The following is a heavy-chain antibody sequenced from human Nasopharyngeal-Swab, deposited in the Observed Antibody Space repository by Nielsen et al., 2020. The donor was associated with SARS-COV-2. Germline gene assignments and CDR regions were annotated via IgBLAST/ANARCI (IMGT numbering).Heavy chain of an antibody. D-gene: IGHD7-27*01. CDR1: EFTFRTYA. J-gene: IGHJ4*02. CDR2: IGGVGSPT. V-gene: IGHV3-23*01. CDR3: AKHSPHSPPGDRVFDY. Sequence: GESLKISCAASEFTFRTYAMSWVRQASGKGLEWVSAIGGVGSPTFYADSVKGRFTISRDNSKNMLFLQMNSLTADDTAVYYCAKHSPHSPPGDRVFDYWGQGTLVTVSS.